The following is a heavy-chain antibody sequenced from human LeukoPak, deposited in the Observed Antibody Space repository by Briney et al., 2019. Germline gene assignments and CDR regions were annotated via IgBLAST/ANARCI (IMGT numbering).Heavy chain of an antibody. D-gene: IGHD6-19*01. CDR2: IKQDGSEK. V-gene: IGHV3-7*01. CDR3: ARDHGGWSPYWYFDL. Sequence: GGSLRLSCAASGFTFSSFWMSWVRQAPGKGLEWVANIKQDGSEKYYVDSVKGRFTISRDNAKNSLYLQMNSLRAEDTAVYYCARDHGGWSPYWYFDLWGRGTLVTVSS. J-gene: IGHJ2*01. CDR1: GFTFSSFW.